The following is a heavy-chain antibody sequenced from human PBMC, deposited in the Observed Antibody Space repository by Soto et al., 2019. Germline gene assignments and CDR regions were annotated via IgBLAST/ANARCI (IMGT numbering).Heavy chain of an antibody. V-gene: IGHV1-18*01. CDR3: ARVPTVSQHHSYYYGMDV. Sequence: ASVKVSCKASGYTFTSYGISWVRQGPGQGLEWMGWISAYNGNTDYAQKLQGRVTMTTDTSTSTAYMELRSLRSDDTAVYYCARVPTVSQHHSYYYGMDVWGQGTTVTVSS. J-gene: IGHJ6*02. CDR1: GYTFTSYG. D-gene: IGHD4-4*01. CDR2: ISAYNGNT.